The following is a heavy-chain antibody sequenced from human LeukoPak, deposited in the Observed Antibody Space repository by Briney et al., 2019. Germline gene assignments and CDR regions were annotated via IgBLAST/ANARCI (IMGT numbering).Heavy chain of an antibody. CDR3: TRHLDGIAAYDY. CDR2: IGSKAFNYAT. V-gene: IGHV3-73*01. D-gene: IGHD6-13*01. J-gene: IGHJ4*02. CDR1: GFTFSSCA. Sequence: GPLRLSCAASGFTFSSCAVHWVRQAPGKGLEWVGRIGSKAFNYATVYAASVEGRFTISRDDSKHTAFLQMNSLKTEDTAVYYCTRHLDGIAAYDYWGQGSLVTVSS.